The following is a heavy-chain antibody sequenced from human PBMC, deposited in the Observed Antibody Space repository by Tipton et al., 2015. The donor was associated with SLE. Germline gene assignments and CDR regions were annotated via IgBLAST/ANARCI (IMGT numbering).Heavy chain of an antibody. CDR3: ARTAAAATRWFDP. CDR1: GGSISSGTYY. D-gene: IGHD6-13*01. CDR2: IYTSGST. J-gene: IGHJ5*02. Sequence: LRLSCTVSGGSISSGTYYWSWIRQPAGKGLEWIGRIYTSGSTNYNPSLQSRVTLSVDTPKNQFSLKLSSVTAADTAVYYCARTAAAATRWFDPWGQGTLVTVSS. V-gene: IGHV4-61*02.